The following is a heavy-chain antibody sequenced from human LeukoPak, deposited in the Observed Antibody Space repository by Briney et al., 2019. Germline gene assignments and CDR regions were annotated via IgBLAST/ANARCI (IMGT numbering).Heavy chain of an antibody. V-gene: IGHV4-34*01. CDR3: ARGIMARSLDY. D-gene: IGHD5-24*01. Sequence: SETLSLTCAVYGGSFSGYYWSWIRQPPGKGLEWIGEINHSGSTNYNPSLKSRVTISVDTSKNQFSLKLSSVTAADTAVYYCARGIMARSLDYWGQGTLVTVSS. J-gene: IGHJ4*02. CDR2: INHSGST. CDR1: GGSFSGYY.